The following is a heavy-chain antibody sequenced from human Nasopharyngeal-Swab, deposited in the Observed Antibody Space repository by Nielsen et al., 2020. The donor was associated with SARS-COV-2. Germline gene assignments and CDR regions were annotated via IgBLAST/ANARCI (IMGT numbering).Heavy chain of an antibody. V-gene: IGHV4-59*01. CDR2: IYYSGST. Sequence: IRQPPGKGLEWIGYIYYSGSTNYNPSLKSRVTISVDTSKNQFSLKLSSVTAADTAVYYCARDNSKWEPRFRFDPWGQGTLVTVSS. D-gene: IGHD1-26*01. J-gene: IGHJ5*02. CDR3: ARDNSKWEPRFRFDP.